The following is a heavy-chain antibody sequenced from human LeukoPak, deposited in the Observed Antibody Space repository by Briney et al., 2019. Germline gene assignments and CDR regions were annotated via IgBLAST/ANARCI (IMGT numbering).Heavy chain of an antibody. CDR2: ISGSGGST. V-gene: IGHV3-23*01. D-gene: IGHD3-9*01. CDR1: GFTFSNYA. CDR3: AKRGRYFDWFDAFDI. Sequence: GGSLRLSCAASGFTFSNYAMNWVRQAPGKGLEWVSAISGSGGSTYYADSVKGRFTISRDNSKNTLYLQMNSLRAEDTAVYYCAKRGRYFDWFDAFDIWGQGTMVTVSS. J-gene: IGHJ3*02.